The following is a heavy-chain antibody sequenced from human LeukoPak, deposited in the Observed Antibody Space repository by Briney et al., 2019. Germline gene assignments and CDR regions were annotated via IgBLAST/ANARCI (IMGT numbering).Heavy chain of an antibody. Sequence: GGSLRLSCAASGFTFSQYGMHWVRQAPGKGLEWVAVISYDGSNKYYADSVKGRFTISRDNSKNTLYLQMNSLRAEDTAVYYCAKGSKWIQLWSLFIDYWGQGTLVTVSS. CDR2: ISYDGSNK. V-gene: IGHV3-30*18. J-gene: IGHJ4*02. D-gene: IGHD5-18*01. CDR3: AKGSKWIQLWSLFIDY. CDR1: GFTFSQYG.